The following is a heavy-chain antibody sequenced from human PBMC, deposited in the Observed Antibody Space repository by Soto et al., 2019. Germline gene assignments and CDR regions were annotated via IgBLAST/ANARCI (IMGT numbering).Heavy chain of an antibody. CDR1: GFTFDDYA. J-gene: IGHJ4*02. Sequence: GGSLRLSCVVSGFTFDDYAMHWVRQAPGGGLEWVSGINWNSAVIGYADSVKGRFTISRDNAKNALYLQMTSLRSEDTALYYCARDPSVTAIGRADHWGQGTLVTVSS. V-gene: IGHV3-9*01. D-gene: IGHD5-18*01. CDR3: ARDPSVTAIGRADH. CDR2: INWNSAVI.